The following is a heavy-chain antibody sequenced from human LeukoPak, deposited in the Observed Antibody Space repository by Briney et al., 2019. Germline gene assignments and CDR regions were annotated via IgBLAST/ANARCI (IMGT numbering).Heavy chain of an antibody. CDR3: ARCPGYSYGPDWYFDL. J-gene: IGHJ2*01. V-gene: IGHV3-11*06. Sequence: PGGSQRLSCAASGFTFSDYYMSWIRQAPGKGLEWVSYISSSSSYTNYADSVKGRFTISRDNAKNSLYLQMNSLRAEDTAVYYCARCPGYSYGPDWYFDLWGRGTLVTVSS. CDR2: ISSSSSYT. CDR1: GFTFSDYY. D-gene: IGHD5-18*01.